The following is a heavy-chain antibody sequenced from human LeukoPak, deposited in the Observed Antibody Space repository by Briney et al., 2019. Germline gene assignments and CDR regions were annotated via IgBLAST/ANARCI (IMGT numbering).Heavy chain of an antibody. CDR1: GYSFTSSD. CDR2: MNPNSGNT. D-gene: IGHD3-10*01. J-gene: IGHJ4*02. Sequence: ASVKVSCKASGYSFTSSDINWVRQATGQGLEWMGWMNPNSGNTEYAQKFQGRVTMTRNTSISTAYMELSSLRSEDTAVYYCARGGPRRITMVRGVIISQTYYFDYWGQGTLVTVSS. CDR3: ARGGPRRITMVRGVIISQTYYFDY. V-gene: IGHV1-8*01.